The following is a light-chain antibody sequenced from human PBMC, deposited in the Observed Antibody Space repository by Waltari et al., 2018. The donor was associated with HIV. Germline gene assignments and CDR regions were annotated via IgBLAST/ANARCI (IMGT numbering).Light chain of an antibody. V-gene: IGLV3-1*01. CDR3: QAWDKDDVI. CDR2: QDD. J-gene: IGLJ2*01. CDR1: GVGDTD. Sequence: TQPPSVSVSPGQAASIPCSVDGVGDTDVVWYQQKSGQAPMLVIFQDDKRPSAVDERFSGSKSGRTATLTIRGTQAVDEGDYYCQAWDKDDVIFGGGTKLTVL.